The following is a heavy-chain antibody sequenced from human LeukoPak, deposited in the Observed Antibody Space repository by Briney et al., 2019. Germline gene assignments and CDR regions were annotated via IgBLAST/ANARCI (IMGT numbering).Heavy chain of an antibody. D-gene: IGHD5-18*01. J-gene: IGHJ3*02. CDR2: IYYSGST. Sequence: SETLSLTCTVSGGSISSYYWSWIRQPPGKGLEWIGYIYYSGSTNYNPSLKSRVTISVDTSKNQFSLKLSSVTAADTAVYYCARDRTQRAFDAFDIWGQGTMFTVSS. CDR3: ARDRTQRAFDAFDI. V-gene: IGHV4-59*01. CDR1: GGSISSYY.